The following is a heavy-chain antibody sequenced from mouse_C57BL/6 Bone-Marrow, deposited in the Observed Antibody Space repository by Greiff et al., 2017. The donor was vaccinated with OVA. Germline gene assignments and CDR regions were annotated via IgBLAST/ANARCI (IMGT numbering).Heavy chain of an antibody. CDR3: TRGYYFDY. CDR1: GYTFTSYT. J-gene: IGHJ2*01. CDR2: IDPTNDYT. V-gene: IGHV1-4*01. Sequence: QVQLKQSGAELARPGASVKMSCKASGYTFTSYTIRWVKQRPGQGLEWIGYIDPTNDYTNYNQKFKGKATLTADKSSSTSYMQLSSLTSEDSAVYYCTRGYYFDYWGQGTTLTVSS.